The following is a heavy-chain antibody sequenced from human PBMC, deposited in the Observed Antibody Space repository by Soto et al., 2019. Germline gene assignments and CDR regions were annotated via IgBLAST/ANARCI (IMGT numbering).Heavy chain of an antibody. V-gene: IGHV4-39*01. Sequence: SSDTLSLSCSVSTGSISSRGYSWGWIRQPPGKGLEWIGSISSSGRTYYHPSLKSRVTISIDTSKNQFSLKLSSVTAADTAVYYCARGYYDILSGYSPTTPYHYYYGMDVWGQGTTVT. CDR3: ARGYYDILSGYSPTTPYHYYYGMDV. CDR2: ISSSGRT. J-gene: IGHJ6*02. D-gene: IGHD3-9*01. CDR1: TGSISSRGYS.